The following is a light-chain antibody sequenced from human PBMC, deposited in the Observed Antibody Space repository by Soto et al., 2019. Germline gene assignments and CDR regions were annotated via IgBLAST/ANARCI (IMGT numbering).Light chain of an antibody. Sequence: IVLTQSLATLSVSPGEGVTLSCRASQSIGTYLAWYRQRPGQAPRLLIYDTSNRATGTPDRFSGSGSGTDFTLTISSLEPEDFAVYYCQHRLNWPWTFGQGTKVEIK. CDR2: DTS. V-gene: IGKV3-11*01. CDR3: QHRLNWPWT. J-gene: IGKJ1*01. CDR1: QSIGTY.